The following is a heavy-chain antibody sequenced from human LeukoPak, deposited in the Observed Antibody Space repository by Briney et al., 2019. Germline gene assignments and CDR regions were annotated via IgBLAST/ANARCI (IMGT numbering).Heavy chain of an antibody. Sequence: GGSLRLSCAASGFTFSSYSMNWVRQAPGKGLEWVSSISSSSSDIYYADSVKGRFTISRDNAKNSLYLQMNSLRAEDTAVYYCAKDSSWFGEYFDYWGQGTLVTVSS. J-gene: IGHJ4*02. CDR2: ISSSSSDI. CDR3: AKDSSWFGEYFDY. CDR1: GFTFSSYS. V-gene: IGHV3-21*01. D-gene: IGHD3-10*01.